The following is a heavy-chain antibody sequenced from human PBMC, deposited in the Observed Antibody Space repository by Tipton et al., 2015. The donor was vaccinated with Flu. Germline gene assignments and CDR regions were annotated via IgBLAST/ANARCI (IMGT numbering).Heavy chain of an antibody. CDR1: GGSISSYY. D-gene: IGHD3-22*01. CDR3: AGVNFRNRSGFDY. V-gene: IGHV4-59*01. CDR2: IYYSGST. J-gene: IGHJ4*02. Sequence: LRLSCTVSGGSISSYYWTWIRQPPGKGLEWIGYIYYSGSTNYNPSLKSRVAISVDTSKNQFSLKLSSVTAADTAVYYCAGVNFRNRSGFDYWGQGTLVTVSS.